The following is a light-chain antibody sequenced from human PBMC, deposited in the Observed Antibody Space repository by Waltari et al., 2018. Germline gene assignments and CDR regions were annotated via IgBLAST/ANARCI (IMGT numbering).Light chain of an antibody. J-gene: IGKJ5*01. CDR1: QSLLDNNEYNY. V-gene: IGKV2-28*01. Sequence: DIVMTQSPASLTVTPGEPASISCRSSQSLLDNNEYNYLDWYLQKPGPSPQILIYVGSNRASGVPDRFSGRGSGTDFTLKISRVEAEDAGVYYCMEALQSVTFGQGTRLEIK. CDR3: MEALQSVT. CDR2: VGS.